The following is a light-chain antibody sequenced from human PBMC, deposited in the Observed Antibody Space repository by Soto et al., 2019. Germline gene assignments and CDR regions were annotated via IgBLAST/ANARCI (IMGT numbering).Light chain of an antibody. Sequence: QSVLTQAPSASGTPGQRVTISCSGSSSNIGSKTVNWYQQLPGMAPKLLIFNNHQPPSGVPDRFSGSKSGTSASLAISGRQSEDEDDSYCASWDDSRNAGVFGTGTKLTVL. V-gene: IGLV1-44*01. CDR3: ASWDDSRNAGV. CDR2: NNH. J-gene: IGLJ1*01. CDR1: SSNIGSKT.